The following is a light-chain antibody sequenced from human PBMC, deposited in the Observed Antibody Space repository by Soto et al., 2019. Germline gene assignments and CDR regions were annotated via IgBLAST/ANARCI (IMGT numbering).Light chain of an antibody. Sequence: QLVLTQPASVSGSPGQSISISCTGTSNDIGDSNYVSWYQQHPGKAPKLILFEVTNRPSGVSSRFSGSKSGNTISLTISGLQAEDEAHYYCCSFTSASTLVFGGGTKLTVL. CDR1: SNDIGDSNY. V-gene: IGLV2-14*01. CDR3: CSFTSASTLV. CDR2: EVT. J-gene: IGLJ2*01.